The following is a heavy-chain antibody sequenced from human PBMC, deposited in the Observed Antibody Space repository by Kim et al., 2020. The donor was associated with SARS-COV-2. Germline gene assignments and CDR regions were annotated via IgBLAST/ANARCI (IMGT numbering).Heavy chain of an antibody. CDR1: GYTFTDYY. V-gene: IGHV1-2*02. D-gene: IGHD1-26*01. J-gene: IGHJ4*02. CDR3: SKSRAFDY. CDR2: IDPNSGGT. Sequence: ASVKVSCKTSGYTFTDYYMHWVRQAPGQGLEWMGWIDPNSGGTRFSQKFQGMVTVTRDTSISTAYMELSGLRSDDTAVYYCSKSRAFDYWGQGTLVTVSS.